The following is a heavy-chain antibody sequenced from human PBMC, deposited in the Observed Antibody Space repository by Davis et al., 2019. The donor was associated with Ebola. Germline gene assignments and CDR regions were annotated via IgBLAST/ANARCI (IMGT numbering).Heavy chain of an antibody. J-gene: IGHJ3*02. D-gene: IGHD2-21*01. V-gene: IGHV1-18*01. CDR2: ISAYNGNT. Sequence: ASVTVSCKASGCTFSSYAISWVRQAPGQGLEWMGWISAYNGNTNYAQKLQGRVTMTTDTSTSTAYMELRSLRSDDTAVYYCARRRDYDAFDIWGQGTMVTVSS. CDR1: GCTFSSYA. CDR3: ARRRDYDAFDI.